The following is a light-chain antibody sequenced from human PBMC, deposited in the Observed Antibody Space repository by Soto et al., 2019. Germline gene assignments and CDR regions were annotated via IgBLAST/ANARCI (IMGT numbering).Light chain of an antibody. CDR1: QSISSW. Sequence: PSTLSASVGDRVTITCRASQSISSWLAWYQQKPGKAPKLLMHDASSLESGVPSRFSGSASGTEFTLTISSLQPDDFATYFCQQYSTYSWTFGQGTKVDI. V-gene: IGKV1-5*01. CDR2: DAS. J-gene: IGKJ1*01. CDR3: QQYSTYSWT.